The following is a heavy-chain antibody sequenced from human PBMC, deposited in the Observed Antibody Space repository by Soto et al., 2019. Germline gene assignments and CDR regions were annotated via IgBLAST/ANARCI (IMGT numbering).Heavy chain of an antibody. V-gene: IGHV4-39*01. CDR3: ARQDSRGSDNDVRFAY. D-gene: IGHD1-1*01. CDR2: IYYSGIT. J-gene: IGHJ4*02. CDR1: GGSISSRSYY. Sequence: QLQLQESGPGLVKPSETLSLTCTVSGGSISSRSYYWGWIRQPPGKGLEWIGNIYYSGITYYNPSLKSRVSMSVDTSKNQFSLKLSSVTAADTAVYYCARQDSRGSDNDVRFAYWGQGTLVTVSS.